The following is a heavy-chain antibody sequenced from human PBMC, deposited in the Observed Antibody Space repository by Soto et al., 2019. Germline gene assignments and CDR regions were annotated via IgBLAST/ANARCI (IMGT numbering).Heavy chain of an antibody. CDR2: IIPILGIA. D-gene: IGHD3-3*01. J-gene: IGHJ4*02. V-gene: IGHV1-69*08. CDR1: GGTFNSYT. CDR3: AREGRFVEWLSPCYY. Sequence: QVQLVKSWAAAKKHGASVKVSCKSSGGTFNSYTNRPMRQAPGSGRERLGSIIPILGIANYAQKFQGRVTITADKSTSTAYVELSSLRSEDTAVYYFAREGRFVEWLSPCYYWGQGTLFTFSS.